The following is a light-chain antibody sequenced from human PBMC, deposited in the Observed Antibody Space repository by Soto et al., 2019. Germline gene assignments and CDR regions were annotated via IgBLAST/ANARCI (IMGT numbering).Light chain of an antibody. V-gene: IGKV1-12*01. CDR2: AAS. Sequence: DIQMTQSPSSVSASVGDTVSITGPASQDIGEWLAWYQQKPGKAPKLLVYAASSLQSGVPSRFSGSGSGTDFTLTVSSLQPEDFATYYCQQGYSFPVTFGGGTKVDIK. CDR1: QDIGEW. CDR3: QQGYSFPVT. J-gene: IGKJ4*01.